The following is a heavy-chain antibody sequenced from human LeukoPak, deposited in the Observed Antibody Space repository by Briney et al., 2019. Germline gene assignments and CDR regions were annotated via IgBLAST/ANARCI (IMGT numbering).Heavy chain of an antibody. V-gene: IGHV4-38-2*02. Sequence: KTSETLSLTCSVSGYSISSGYYWGWIRQPPGKGLEWIGSIYHSGSTHYNPSLKSRVTISVDTSKNQFSLKLSSVTAADTAVYYCARHGYYDSSGLDYWGQGTLVTVSS. CDR2: IYHSGST. J-gene: IGHJ4*02. CDR1: GYSISSGYY. D-gene: IGHD3-22*01. CDR3: ARHGYYDSSGLDY.